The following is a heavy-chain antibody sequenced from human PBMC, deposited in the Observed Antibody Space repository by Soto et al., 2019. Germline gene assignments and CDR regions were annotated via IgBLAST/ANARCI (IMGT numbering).Heavy chain of an antibody. V-gene: IGHV1-2*04. J-gene: IGHJ6*02. CDR1: ADTFTSYY. CDR2: INPKSGGT. D-gene: IGHD2-8*01. Sequence: ASVKVSCKAPADTFTSYYIHWVRQAPGQGLEWLGRINPKSGGTSTAQKFQGWVTVTTDTSISTASMELTRLTSDDTAIYYCARGDSTDCSNGVCSFFYNHDMDVWGQGTTVTVSS. CDR3: ARGDSTDCSNGVCSFFYNHDMDV.